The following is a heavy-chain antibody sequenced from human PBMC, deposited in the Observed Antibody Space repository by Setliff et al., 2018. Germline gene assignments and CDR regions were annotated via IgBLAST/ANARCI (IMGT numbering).Heavy chain of an antibody. CDR2: TSTSGNT. J-gene: IGHJ6*02. CDR3: ARDQWVRSPPLYFSYSMDV. D-gene: IGHD5-12*01. Sequence: SETLSLTCTVSGGSIINSYYWSWIRQPAGKGLEWIGRTSTSGNTNYNPSLKSRVTVSLDTSKNQFSLKLTSMTAADTAVYYCARDQWVRSPPLYFSYSMDVWGQGTTVTVSS. V-gene: IGHV4-4*07. CDR1: GGSIINSYY.